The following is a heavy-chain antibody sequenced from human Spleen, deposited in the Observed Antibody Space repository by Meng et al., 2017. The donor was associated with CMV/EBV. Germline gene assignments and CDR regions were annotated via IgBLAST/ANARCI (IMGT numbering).Heavy chain of an antibody. Sequence: GESLKISCAASGFSFSSYAMSWVRQAPGKGLEWLSGLAGDDFETHYADSVRGRFTISRDNSKSTLYLHLNSLRPDDTAMYYCARGTVVGYYFDYWGQGTLVTVSS. CDR3: ARGTVVGYYFDY. CDR1: GFSFSSYA. D-gene: IGHD4-23*01. V-gene: IGHV3-23*01. CDR2: LAGDDFET. J-gene: IGHJ4*02.